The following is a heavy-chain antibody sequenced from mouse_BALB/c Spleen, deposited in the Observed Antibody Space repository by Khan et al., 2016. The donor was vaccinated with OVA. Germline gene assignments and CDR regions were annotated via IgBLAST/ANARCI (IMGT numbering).Heavy chain of an antibody. Sequence: EVELVESGGGLVKPGGSLKLSCAASGFTFSSYALSWVRQTPEKRLEWVATISSGGSYTYYPGSVKGRFTVSRDNARNTLYLQMSSLRSEDTAMYYCARTPGYYGSNYFDYWGQGSTLTVSS. J-gene: IGHJ2*01. CDR1: GFTFSSYA. D-gene: IGHD1-1*01. V-gene: IGHV5-9-3*01. CDR2: ISSGGSYT. CDR3: ARTPGYYGSNYFDY.